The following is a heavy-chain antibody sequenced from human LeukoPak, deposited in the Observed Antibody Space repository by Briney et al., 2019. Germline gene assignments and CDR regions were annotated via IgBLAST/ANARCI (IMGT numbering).Heavy chain of an antibody. CDR3: AKYLQDDYGDYGLNYYYMDV. Sequence: GGSLRLSCAASGFTFSSYAMSWVRQAPGKGLEWVSAISGSGGGTYYADSVKGRFTISRDNSKNTLYLQMNSLRAEDTAVYYCAKYLQDDYGDYGLNYYYMDVWGKGTTVTVSS. D-gene: IGHD4-17*01. J-gene: IGHJ6*03. CDR2: ISGSGGGT. CDR1: GFTFSSYA. V-gene: IGHV3-23*01.